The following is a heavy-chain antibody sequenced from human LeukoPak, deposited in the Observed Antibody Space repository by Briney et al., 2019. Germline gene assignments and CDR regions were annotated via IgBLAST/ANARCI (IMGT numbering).Heavy chain of an antibody. D-gene: IGHD5-24*01. Sequence: PGGSLRLSRLTSGFTLSTNAMSWVRQAPGKGLEWISGISGSGASTYYADSVKGRFTIPRDNPKNTLYLQMSSLRVEDTAVYYCAKDPYTISAPPFDYWGQGTLVTVSS. V-gene: IGHV3-23*01. J-gene: IGHJ4*02. CDR3: AKDPYTISAPPFDY. CDR1: GFTLSTNA. CDR2: ISGSGAST.